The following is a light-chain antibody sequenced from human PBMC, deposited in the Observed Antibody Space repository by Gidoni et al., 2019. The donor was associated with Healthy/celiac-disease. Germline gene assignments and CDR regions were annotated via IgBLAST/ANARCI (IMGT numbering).Light chain of an antibody. J-gene: IGLJ2*01. CDR3: SSYAGSSVV. CDR2: EIS. V-gene: IGLV2-8*01. Sequence: QSALTQPPSVSGSPGQSVTISCTGTSSDVSGYNYVSWYLQHPGKAPKLMIYEISTRPSGVPDRFSGSKSGNTASLTVSGLQAEDEADYYCSSYAGSSVVFGGGTKLTVL. CDR1: SSDVSGYNY.